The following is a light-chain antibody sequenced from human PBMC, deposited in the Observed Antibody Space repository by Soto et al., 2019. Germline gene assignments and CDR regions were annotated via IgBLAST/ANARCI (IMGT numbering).Light chain of an antibody. V-gene: IGKV3-11*01. J-gene: IGKJ2*01. CDR1: QSVNSN. CDR3: QQRRNWPPYT. Sequence: EIVLTQSPATLSLSPGERATLSCRASQSVNSNLAWYQQKPGQAPRLLIFDASNRATGIPARFSGSGSGTEFTLTISSLEPADFAVYYCQQRRNWPPYTFGQGTKLEIK. CDR2: DAS.